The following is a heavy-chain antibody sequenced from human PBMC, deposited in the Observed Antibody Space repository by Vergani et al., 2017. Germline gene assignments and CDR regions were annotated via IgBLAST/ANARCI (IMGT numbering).Heavy chain of an antibody. J-gene: IGHJ5*01. CDR1: GFTFSSYA. D-gene: IGHD3-22*01. CDR2: ISGTGGFT. CDR3: AKSASVSMSLPNWFES. Sequence: EVQLLESGGGLVQPGGSLRLSCAASGFTFSSYAMSWVRQAPGKGLEWVSGISGTGGFTYYADSVKGRFTISRDNSKNTLYLEMSSLRADDTAVYYCAKSASVSMSLPNWFESWGQGTHVTVS. V-gene: IGHV3-23*01.